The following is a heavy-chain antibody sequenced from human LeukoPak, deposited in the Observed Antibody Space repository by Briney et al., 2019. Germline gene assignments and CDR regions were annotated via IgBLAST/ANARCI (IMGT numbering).Heavy chain of an antibody. Sequence: GGSLRLSCAASGFTFSSYGMHWVRQAPGKGLEWVSAISGSGGSTYYADSVKGRFTISRDNSKNTLYLQMNSLRAEDTAVYYCAKGPSMIVVVIAPGPIDYWGQGTLVTVSS. D-gene: IGHD2-21*01. V-gene: IGHV3-23*01. CDR2: ISGSGGST. CDR3: AKGPSMIVVVIAPGPIDY. CDR1: GFTFSSYG. J-gene: IGHJ4*02.